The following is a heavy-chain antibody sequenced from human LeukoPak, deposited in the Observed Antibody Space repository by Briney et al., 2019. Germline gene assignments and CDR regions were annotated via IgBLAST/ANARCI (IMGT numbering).Heavy chain of an antibody. Sequence: GASVKVSCKASGYTFTSYDINWVRQATGQGLEWMRWMNPNSGNTGYAQKFQGRVTMTRNTSISTAYMELSSLRSEDTAVYYCARARIAAAGHFDYWGQGTLVTVSS. CDR3: ARARIAAAGHFDY. J-gene: IGHJ4*02. D-gene: IGHD6-13*01. CDR1: GYTFTSYD. CDR2: MNPNSGNT. V-gene: IGHV1-8*01.